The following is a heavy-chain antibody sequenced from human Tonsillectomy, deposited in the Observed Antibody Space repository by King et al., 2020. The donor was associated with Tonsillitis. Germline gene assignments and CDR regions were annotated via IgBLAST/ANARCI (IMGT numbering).Heavy chain of an antibody. CDR3: ARAQLLLAFDI. D-gene: IGHD2-2*01. CDR2: IHPNSGVT. CDR1: GYTFRDYY. V-gene: IGHV1-2*02. Sequence: QLVQSGAEVKMPGASVKVSCKASGYTFRDYYIHWVRQAPGQGLEWMGRIHPNSGVTNFAQKFQGRVAMTRDTSISTANMELDSLSSDDSAVYYCARAQLLLAFDIWGQGTVVTVSS. J-gene: IGHJ3*02.